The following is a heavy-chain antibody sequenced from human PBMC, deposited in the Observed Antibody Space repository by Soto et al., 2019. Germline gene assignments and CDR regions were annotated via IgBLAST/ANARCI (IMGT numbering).Heavy chain of an antibody. V-gene: IGHV4-39*01. J-gene: IGHJ5*02. CDR1: GGSISSTTYF. Sequence: SETLSLTCTVSGGSISSTTYFWAWVRQSPGKGPEWIGSIYYSGSTYFNPSLRSRVTMSVDTSENQFSLRLNSVTAADTAMYYCARQGSSGDYFRNFLWFDPWGQGTLVTVSS. D-gene: IGHD3-10*01. CDR3: ARQGSSGDYFRNFLWFDP. CDR2: IYYSGST.